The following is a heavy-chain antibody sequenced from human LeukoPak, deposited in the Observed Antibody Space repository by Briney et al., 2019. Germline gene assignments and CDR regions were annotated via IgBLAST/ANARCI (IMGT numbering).Heavy chain of an antibody. Sequence: SETLSLTCTVSGGSINNESYYWSWIRQPAGKGLEWIGRIYTSGSTNYNPSLKSRVTISVDTSKNQFSLKLSSVTAADTAVYYCASYCTNGVCYSMHDAFDIWGQGTMVIVSS. J-gene: IGHJ3*02. D-gene: IGHD2-8*01. CDR1: GGSINNESYY. V-gene: IGHV4-61*02. CDR2: IYTSGST. CDR3: ASYCTNGVCYSMHDAFDI.